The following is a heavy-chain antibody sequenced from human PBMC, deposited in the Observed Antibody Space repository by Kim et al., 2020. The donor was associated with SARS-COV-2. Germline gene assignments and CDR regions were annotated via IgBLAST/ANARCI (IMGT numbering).Heavy chain of an antibody. V-gene: IGHV3-33*01. J-gene: IGHJ6*02. D-gene: IGHD3-10*01. Sequence: GGSLRLSCAASGFTFSSYGMHWVRQAPGKGLEWVAVIWYDGSNKYYADSVKGRFTISRDNSKNTLYLQMNSLRAEDTAVYYCAREKYYGSGSYKRYYYYGMDVWGQGTTVTVSS. CDR1: GFTFSSYG. CDR3: AREKYYGSGSYKRYYYYGMDV. CDR2: IWYDGSNK.